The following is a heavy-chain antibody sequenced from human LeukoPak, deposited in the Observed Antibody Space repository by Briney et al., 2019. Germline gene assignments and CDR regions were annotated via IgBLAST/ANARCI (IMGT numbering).Heavy chain of an antibody. CDR2: ISDSGYFI. D-gene: IGHD3-10*01. J-gene: IGHJ4*02. Sequence: GGSLRLSCAASGFAFSRYSMNWVRQAPGKGLEWVSSISDSGYFIYYADSVRGRFTISRDNARNSVSLQMNSLRADDTAVYYCAREGIVVLPYYFDYWGQGSLVTVSS. CDR3: AREGIVVLPYYFDY. V-gene: IGHV3-21*01. CDR1: GFAFSRYS.